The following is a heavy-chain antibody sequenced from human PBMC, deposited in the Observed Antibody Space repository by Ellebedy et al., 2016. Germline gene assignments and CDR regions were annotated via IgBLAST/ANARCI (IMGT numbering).Heavy chain of an antibody. J-gene: IGHJ3*02. Sequence: GESLKISXAASGFTFSDYYMSWIRQAPGKGLEWVSYISSSGSTIYYADSVKGRFTISRDNAKNSLYLQMNSLRAEDTAVYYCARVGSYLGYSYGFWAFDIWGQGTMVTVSS. CDR3: ARVGSYLGYSYGFWAFDI. D-gene: IGHD5-18*01. V-gene: IGHV3-11*01. CDR2: ISSSGSTI. CDR1: GFTFSDYY.